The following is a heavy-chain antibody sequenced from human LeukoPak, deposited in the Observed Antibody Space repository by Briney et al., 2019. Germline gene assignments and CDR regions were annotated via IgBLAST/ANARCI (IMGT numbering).Heavy chain of an antibody. CDR3: ARGWEASDI. CDR1: GGSISSGSYY. Sequence: SQTLSLTCTVSGGSISSGSYYWSWIRQPAGTGLEWIGRIYTSGSTNYNPSLKSRVTISVDTSKNEFSLKLSSVTAADTAVYYCARGWEASDIWGQGTMVTVSS. CDR2: IYTSGST. J-gene: IGHJ3*02. D-gene: IGHD1-26*01. V-gene: IGHV4-61*02.